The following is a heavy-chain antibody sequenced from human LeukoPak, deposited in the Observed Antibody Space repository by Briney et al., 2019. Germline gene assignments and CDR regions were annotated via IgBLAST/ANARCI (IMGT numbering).Heavy chain of an antibody. V-gene: IGHV4-30-2*01. CDR3: ARGETDDAFDI. CDR1: GGSISSGGYS. J-gene: IGHJ3*02. D-gene: IGHD1-26*01. CDR2: IYHSGST. Sequence: PSQTLSLTCAASGGSISSGGYSWSWIRQPPGKGLEWIGYIYHSGSTYYNPSLKSQVTISVDRSKNQFSLKLSSVTAADTAVYYCARGETDDAFDIWGQGTMVTVSS.